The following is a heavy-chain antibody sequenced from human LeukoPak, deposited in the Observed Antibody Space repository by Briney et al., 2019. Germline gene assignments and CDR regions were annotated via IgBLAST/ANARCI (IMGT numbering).Heavy chain of an antibody. D-gene: IGHD3-10*01. Sequence: PGGSLRLSCAASGFTFSSYAMHWVRQAPGKGLEYVSAISSNGGSTYYANSVKGRFPISRDNSKNTLYLQMGSLRAEDMAVYYCAKGVITLDYWGQGTLVTVSS. V-gene: IGHV3-64*01. CDR2: ISSNGGST. J-gene: IGHJ4*02. CDR1: GFTFSSYA. CDR3: AKGVITLDY.